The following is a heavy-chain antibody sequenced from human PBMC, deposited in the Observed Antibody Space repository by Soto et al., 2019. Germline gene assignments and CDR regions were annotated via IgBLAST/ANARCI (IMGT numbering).Heavy chain of an antibody. Sequence: QAHLVQSGAEVRKPGASVKVSCQALEHTSTIYYIHWVRQARGQGLEWMGWINADSGDTTYAEDFRGRVTFTRDTSTSTFHMELSRLRLDDTAMYFCATRDYDILTGYLHIWGQGTLFTVSS. CDR1: EHTSTIYY. V-gene: IGHV1-2*02. CDR2: INADSGDT. CDR3: ATRDYDILTGYLHI. D-gene: IGHD3-9*01. J-gene: IGHJ1*01.